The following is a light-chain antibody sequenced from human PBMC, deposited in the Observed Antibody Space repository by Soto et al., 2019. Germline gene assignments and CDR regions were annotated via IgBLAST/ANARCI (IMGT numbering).Light chain of an antibody. Sequence: QSVLTQPASVYGSPGQSITISCTGTSSDVGGYNYVSWYQQHPGKAPKLMIYEVSNRPSGVSNRFSGSKSGNTASLTISGLQAEDEADYYCSSYTSSSTVVFGGGAKVTVL. CDR1: SSDVGGYNY. CDR3: SSYTSSSTVV. V-gene: IGLV2-14*01. CDR2: EVS. J-gene: IGLJ2*01.